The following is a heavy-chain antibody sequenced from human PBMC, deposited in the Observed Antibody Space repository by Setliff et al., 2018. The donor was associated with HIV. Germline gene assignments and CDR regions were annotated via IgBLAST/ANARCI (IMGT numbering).Heavy chain of an antibody. CDR1: SYSISSVHS. D-gene: IGHD2-2*01. Sequence: KPSETLSLTCDVSSYSISSVHSWGWIRQPPGKGLEWIVTMHHSGNTHCKPSLKGRVTVSLDTSKKQLALKLRSVTPADTAVYYCAKEGGYCSGTTCFCFDYWGQVTLVTVSS. V-gene: IGHV4-38-2*02. CDR2: MHHSGNT. CDR3: AKEGGYCSGTTCFCFDY. J-gene: IGHJ4*02.